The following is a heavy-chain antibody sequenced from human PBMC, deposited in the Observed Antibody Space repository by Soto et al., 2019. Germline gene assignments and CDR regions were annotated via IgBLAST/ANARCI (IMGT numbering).Heavy chain of an antibody. J-gene: IGHJ4*02. CDR2: FFIGGNT. V-gene: IGHV4-39*01. CDR1: GGSISRTTYY. D-gene: IGHD3-10*01. Sequence: PSETLSLTCSVSGGSITGGSISRTTYYWGWMRQPPGKGLEWIASFFIGGNTYYNPSLKSRVTTSVDTSKNQFSLKLSSVTAADIAVYFCARRHGLDIDAYYWGPGILVTVSS. CDR3: ARRHGLDIDAYY.